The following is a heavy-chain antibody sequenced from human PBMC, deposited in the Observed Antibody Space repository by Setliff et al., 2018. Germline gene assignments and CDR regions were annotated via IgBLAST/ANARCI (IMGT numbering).Heavy chain of an antibody. Sequence: TGGSLRLSCAASGFTVRSNYMSWVRQAPGKGLEWVSIIYSGGDTYYADSVKGRFTISRDNSKNTLYLQMNSLRAEDTSVYYCASDGIAARRDAFDIWGQGTMVTVSS. V-gene: IGHV3-66*01. CDR1: GFTVRSNY. J-gene: IGHJ3*02. CDR2: IYSGGDT. CDR3: ASDGIAARRDAFDI. D-gene: IGHD6-6*01.